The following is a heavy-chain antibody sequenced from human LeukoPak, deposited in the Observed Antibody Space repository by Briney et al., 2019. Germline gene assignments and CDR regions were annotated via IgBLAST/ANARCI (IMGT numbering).Heavy chain of an antibody. CDR2: INPTGGST. CDR1: GYTFTSYY. V-gene: IGHV1-46*01. CDR3: GSVFEGSMGGHQSSGSYYKDAFDI. Sequence: GASVKVSCKASGYTFTSYYMHWVRQAPGQGVEWMGLINPTGGSTGYAQKFQGRVTMTRDMSTSTVYMELSSLRSEDTAVYYCGSVFEGSMGGHQSSGSYYKDAFDIWGQGTMVTVSS. D-gene: IGHD3-10*01. J-gene: IGHJ3*02.